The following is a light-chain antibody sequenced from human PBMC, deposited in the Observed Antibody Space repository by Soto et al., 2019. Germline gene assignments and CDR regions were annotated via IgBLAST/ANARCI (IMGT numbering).Light chain of an antibody. CDR2: EDN. CDR1: SGSIASNY. CDR3: QSYDSSNPVV. V-gene: IGLV6-57*04. Sequence: NFMLTQPHSVSESPGKTVTISCTRSSGSIASNYVQWYQQRPGSAPTTVIYEDNQRPSGVPDRFSGSIDSSSNSASLTISGLKTGDEADYYCQSYDSSNPVVFGGGTKVTVL. J-gene: IGLJ2*01.